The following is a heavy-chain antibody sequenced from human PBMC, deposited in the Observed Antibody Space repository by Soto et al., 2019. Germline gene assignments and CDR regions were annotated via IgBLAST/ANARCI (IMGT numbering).Heavy chain of an antibody. CDR2: IYSGGST. CDR1: GFTVSTKY. Sequence: EVQLVESGGGLVQPGGSLRLSCAASGFTVSTKYMSWVRQAPGKGLEWVSVIYSGGSTFYADSVRGRFTISRDNSQKTGNLQINRLRAEETGVYCWAGEPWAAGYWGPGTPVTGSS. D-gene: IGHD7-27*01. V-gene: IGHV3-66*01. CDR3: AGEPWAAGY. J-gene: IGHJ4*02.